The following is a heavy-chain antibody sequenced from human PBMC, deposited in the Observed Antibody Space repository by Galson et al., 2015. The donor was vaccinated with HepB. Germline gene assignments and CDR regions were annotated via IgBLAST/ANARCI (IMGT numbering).Heavy chain of an antibody. V-gene: IGHV1-18*04. CDR3: ARDKVAVAGTPPGYSDY. Sequence: SVKVSCKASGYTFTSYGISWVRQAPGQGLEWMGWISAYNGNTNYAQKLQGRVTVTTDTSTSTAYMELRSLRSDDTAVYYCARDKVAVAGTPPGYSDYWGQGTLVTVSS. CDR2: ISAYNGNT. CDR1: GYTFTSYG. D-gene: IGHD6-19*01. J-gene: IGHJ4*02.